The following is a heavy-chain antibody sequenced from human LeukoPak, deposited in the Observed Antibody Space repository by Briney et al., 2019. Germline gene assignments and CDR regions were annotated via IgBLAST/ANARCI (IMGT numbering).Heavy chain of an antibody. Sequence: GGSLSLSCAASGITFTSYWMHWVRQAPGKGLVWVSHINSDGSSTNYADSVKGRFTISRDNAKNTLYLQMNSLRAEDTAVYYCARGSLRYFDVWGQGTLVTVSS. CDR3: ARGSLRYFDV. J-gene: IGHJ4*02. CDR1: GITFTSYW. D-gene: IGHD3-9*01. CDR2: INSDGSST. V-gene: IGHV3-74*01.